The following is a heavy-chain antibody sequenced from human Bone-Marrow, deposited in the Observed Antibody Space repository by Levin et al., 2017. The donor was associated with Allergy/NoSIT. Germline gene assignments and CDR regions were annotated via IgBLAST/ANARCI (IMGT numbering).Heavy chain of an antibody. CDR2: IYYSGNT. CDR3: ARRYCTPTSCFFDY. V-gene: IGHV4-59*12. Sequence: SETLSLTCSVSGGSISTYFWSWIRQPPGKGLEWIGYIYYSGNTNYNPSLESRVTISIDTSKNQFSLKLRSVTAADTAVYYCARRYCTPTSCFFDYWGQGTLVTVSS. J-gene: IGHJ4*03. CDR1: GGSISTYF. D-gene: IGHD2-8*01.